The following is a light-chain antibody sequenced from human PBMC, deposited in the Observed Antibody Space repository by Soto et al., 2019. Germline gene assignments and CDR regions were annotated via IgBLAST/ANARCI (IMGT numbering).Light chain of an antibody. CDR1: QGISSY. Sequence: DIQMTQSPSTLSASLGDIVTITCRASQGISSYLAWYQQKPGKAPKLLIYAASTLQSGVPSRFSGSGSGTEFTLTISRLQPEDFATYYCQQLNSYPITFGQGTRLEIK. J-gene: IGKJ5*01. CDR3: QQLNSYPIT. V-gene: IGKV1-9*01. CDR2: AAS.